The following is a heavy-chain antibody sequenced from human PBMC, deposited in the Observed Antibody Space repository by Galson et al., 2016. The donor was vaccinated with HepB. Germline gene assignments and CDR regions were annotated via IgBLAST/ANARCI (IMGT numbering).Heavy chain of an antibody. CDR1: GFTFVDAW. CDR2: IKSQGDGGTA. Sequence: SLRLSCAASGFTFVDAWMSWFRQAPGKGLEWLARIKSQGDGGTADYAAPGDGRFIISRDDSRALLFLQINGLKTEDTGVYFCTTVPTQADVWGQGTTVTVSS. V-gene: IGHV3-15*01. CDR3: TTVPTQADV. J-gene: IGHJ6*02.